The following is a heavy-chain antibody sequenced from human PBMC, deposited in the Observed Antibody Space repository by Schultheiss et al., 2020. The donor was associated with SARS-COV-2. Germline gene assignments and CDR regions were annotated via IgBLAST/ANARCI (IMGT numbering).Heavy chain of an antibody. J-gene: IGHJ6*02. V-gene: IGHV3-11*01. D-gene: IGHD3-3*01. CDR2: ISSSGSTI. CDR3: ARGSTIFGVVPDYGMDV. Sequence: GGSLRLSCAASGFTFSDYYMSWIRQAPGKGLEWVSYISSSGSTIYYADSVKGRFTISRDNSKNSLYLQMNSLRAEDTAVYYCARGSTIFGVVPDYGMDVWGQGTTVTVSS. CDR1: GFTFSDYY.